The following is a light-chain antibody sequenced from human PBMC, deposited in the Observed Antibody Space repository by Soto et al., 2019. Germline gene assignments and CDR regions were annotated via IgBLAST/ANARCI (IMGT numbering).Light chain of an antibody. CDR2: AAS. V-gene: IGKV1-39*01. Sequence: DIQMTQSPSSLSASVGDRVTITCRASQSISSYLNWYRQKPGKAPKLLIFAASSLQSGVPSRFSCSGSGTDFTLAISSLQPEDFATYYCHQTYSTPYTFGQGTKLEIK. J-gene: IGKJ2*01. CDR1: QSISSY. CDR3: HQTYSTPYT.